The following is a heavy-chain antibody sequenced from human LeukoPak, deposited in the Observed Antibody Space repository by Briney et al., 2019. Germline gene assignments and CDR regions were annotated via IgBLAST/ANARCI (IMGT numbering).Heavy chain of an antibody. CDR3: ASPRGKMYSSSWSGAFDI. CDR2: IYYSGST. CDR1: GGSISSSSYY. V-gene: IGHV4-39*01. D-gene: IGHD6-13*01. Sequence: KASETLSLTCTVSGGSISSSSYYWGWIRQPPGKGLEWIGSIYYSGSTYYNPSLKSRVTISVDTSKNQFSLKLSSVTAADTAVYYCASPRGKMYSSSWSGAFDIWGQGTMVTVSS. J-gene: IGHJ3*02.